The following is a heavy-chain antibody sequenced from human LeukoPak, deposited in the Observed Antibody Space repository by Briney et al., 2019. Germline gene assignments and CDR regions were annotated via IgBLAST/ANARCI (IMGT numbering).Heavy chain of an antibody. CDR1: GGSISSSNW. J-gene: IGHJ3*02. CDR3: ARIRDYGGNSGAFDI. CDR2: IYYSGST. Sequence: PSGTLSLTCAVSGGSISSSNWWSWVRQPPGKGLEWIGYIYYSGSTNYNPSLKSRVTISLDTSKNQFSLKLSSVTAADTAVYYCARIRDYGGNSGAFDIWGQGTMVTVSS. D-gene: IGHD4-23*01. V-gene: IGHV4-4*02.